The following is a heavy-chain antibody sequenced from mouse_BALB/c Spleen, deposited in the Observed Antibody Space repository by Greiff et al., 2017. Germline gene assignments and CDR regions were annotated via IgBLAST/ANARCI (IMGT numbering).Heavy chain of an antibody. CDR3: ALTGTWYFDY. J-gene: IGHJ2*01. V-gene: IGHV1S29*02. Sequence: EVQLQQSGPELVKPGASVKISCKVSGYTFTDYNMHWVKQSHGKSLEWIGYIYPYNGGTGYNQKFKSKATLTVDNSSSTAYMELRSLTSEDSAVYYCALTGTWYFDYWGQGTTLTVSS. D-gene: IGHD4-1*01. CDR1: GYTFTDYN. CDR2: IYPYNGGT.